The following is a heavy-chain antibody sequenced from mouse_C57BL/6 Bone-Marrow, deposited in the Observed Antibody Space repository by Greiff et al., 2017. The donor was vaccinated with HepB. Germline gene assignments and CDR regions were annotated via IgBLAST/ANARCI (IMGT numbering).Heavy chain of an antibody. V-gene: IGHV5-17*01. CDR2: ISSGSSTI. Sequence: DVKLVESGGGLVKPGGSLKLSCAASGFTFSDYGMHWVRQAPEKGLEWVAYISSGSSTIYYADTVKGRFTISRDNAKNTLFLQMTSLRSEDTAMYYCARNDLYYAMDYWGQGTSVTVSS. CDR3: ARNDLYYAMDY. J-gene: IGHJ4*01. D-gene: IGHD2-12*01. CDR1: GFTFSDYG.